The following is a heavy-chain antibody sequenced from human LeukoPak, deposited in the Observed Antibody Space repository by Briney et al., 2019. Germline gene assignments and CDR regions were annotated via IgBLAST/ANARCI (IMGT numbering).Heavy chain of an antibody. CDR1: GGSISSGSYY. Sequence: SETLSLTCTVSGGSISSGSYYWSWIRQPPGKGLEWIGYIYYSGSTNYNPSLKSRVTISVDTSKNQFSLKLSSVTAADTAVYYCASLTYYDFWSGDNSGGFDYWGQGTLVTVSS. J-gene: IGHJ4*02. D-gene: IGHD3-3*01. CDR2: IYYSGST. CDR3: ASLTYYDFWSGDNSGGFDY. V-gene: IGHV4-61*01.